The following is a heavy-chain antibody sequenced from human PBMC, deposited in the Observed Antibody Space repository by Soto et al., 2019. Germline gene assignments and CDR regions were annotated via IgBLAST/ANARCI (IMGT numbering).Heavy chain of an antibody. CDR1: GGSISSYY. D-gene: IGHD3-3*01. CDR2: IYYSGST. CDR3: AREMITIFGVGNWFDP. J-gene: IGHJ5*02. V-gene: IGHV4-59*01. Sequence: SETLSLTCTFSGGSISSYYWSLIRQPPGKGLEWIGYIYYSGSTNYNPSLKSRVTISVDTSKNQFSLKLSSVTAADTAVYYCAREMITIFGVGNWFDPWGQGTLVTVSS.